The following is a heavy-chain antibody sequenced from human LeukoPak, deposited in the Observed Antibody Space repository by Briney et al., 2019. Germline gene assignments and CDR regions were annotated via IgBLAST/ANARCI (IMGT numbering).Heavy chain of an antibody. CDR1: GFTFSSYW. CDR3: AREAGIAVAGFDY. J-gene: IGHJ4*02. Sequence: GGSLRLSCAASGFTFSSYWMSWVRQAPGKGLEWVANIKQDGSEKYYVDSVKGRFTISRDKSKNTLYLQTNSLRAEDTAVYYCAREAGIAVAGFDYWGQGTLVTVSS. CDR2: IKQDGSEK. V-gene: IGHV3-7*01. D-gene: IGHD6-19*01.